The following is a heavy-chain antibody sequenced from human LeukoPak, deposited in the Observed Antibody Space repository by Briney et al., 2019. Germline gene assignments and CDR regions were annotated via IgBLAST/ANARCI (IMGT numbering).Heavy chain of an antibody. CDR2: ISSSSSYI. J-gene: IGHJ4*02. V-gene: IGHV3-21*01. Sequence: GGSLRLSCAASGFTFSSYAMSWVRQAPGKGLEWVSSISSSSSYIYYADSVKGRFTISRDNAKNSLYLQMNSLRAEDTAVYYCARGGTSAFDYWGQGTLVTVSS. D-gene: IGHD3-16*01. CDR3: ARGGTSAFDY. CDR1: GFTFSSYA.